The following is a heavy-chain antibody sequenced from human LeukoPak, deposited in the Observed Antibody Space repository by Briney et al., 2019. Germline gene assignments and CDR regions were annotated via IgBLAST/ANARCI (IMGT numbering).Heavy chain of an antibody. Sequence: GGSLRLSCAASGFTFSIYAMSWVRQAPGKGLEWVSAITDSGGDTYHADSVKGRLTISRDNSKSTLYLQMNSLRVEDTAVYYCAKGGSSSRPYYFDFWGQGTLVTVSS. CDR1: GFTFSIYA. J-gene: IGHJ4*02. CDR2: ITDSGGDT. CDR3: AKGGSSSRPYYFDF. V-gene: IGHV3-23*01. D-gene: IGHD6-6*01.